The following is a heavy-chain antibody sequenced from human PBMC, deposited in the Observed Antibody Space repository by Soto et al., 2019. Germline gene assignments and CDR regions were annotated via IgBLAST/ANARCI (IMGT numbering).Heavy chain of an antibody. D-gene: IGHD1-7*01. J-gene: IGHJ4*02. V-gene: IGHV3-73*01. Sequence: GGSLRLSCAASGFTFSGSSMHWVRQASGKGLEWVGRIRSKANSYATAYAASVKGRFTISRDDSKNTAYLQMNSLKTEDTALYYCTRQVPITGTTTGGFDYWGQGTLVTVSS. CDR3: TRQVPITGTTTGGFDY. CDR2: IRSKANSYAT. CDR1: GFTFSGSS.